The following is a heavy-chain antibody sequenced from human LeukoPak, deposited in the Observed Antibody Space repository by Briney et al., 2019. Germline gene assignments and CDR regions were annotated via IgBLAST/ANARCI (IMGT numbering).Heavy chain of an antibody. Sequence: SGPTLVKPTQTLTLTCTFSGFSLSTSGVGVGWIRQPPGKALEWLALIYWNDYQRYSPSLKSRLTITKDTSKNQVVLTMTNMDPVDTATYYCARWTLVRGDDYYYMDVWGKGTTVTISS. CDR1: GFSLSTSGVG. CDR2: IYWNDYQ. D-gene: IGHD3-10*01. J-gene: IGHJ6*03. CDR3: ARWTLVRGDDYYYMDV. V-gene: IGHV2-5*01.